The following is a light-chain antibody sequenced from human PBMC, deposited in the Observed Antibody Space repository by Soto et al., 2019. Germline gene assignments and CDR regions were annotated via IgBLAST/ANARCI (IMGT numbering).Light chain of an antibody. Sequence: QSVLTQPPSASGTPGQRVTISCSGSSSNIERNYVYWYQQLPGTAPKLLIFRDNQRPSGVPDRFSGSKSGTSASLAISGLRSEDEADYFCATWDDSLSGWVFGGGPKVTVL. CDR3: ATWDDSLSGWV. CDR2: RDN. CDR1: SSNIERNY. V-gene: IGLV1-47*01. J-gene: IGLJ3*02.